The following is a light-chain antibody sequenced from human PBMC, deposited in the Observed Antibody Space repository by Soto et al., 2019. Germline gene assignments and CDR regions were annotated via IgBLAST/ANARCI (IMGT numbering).Light chain of an antibody. V-gene: IGLV2-23*02. J-gene: IGLJ3*02. CDR2: EVT. Sequence: QSALTQPASVSGSPGQSITISCTGTSSDVGSYNLVSWYQQHPGKAPKLMIYEVTKRPSGVSNRFSGSKSGNTASLTISGLQAEDEADYYCCSYVGSSTLVFGGGTQLTVL. CDR3: CSYVGSSTLV. CDR1: SSDVGSYNL.